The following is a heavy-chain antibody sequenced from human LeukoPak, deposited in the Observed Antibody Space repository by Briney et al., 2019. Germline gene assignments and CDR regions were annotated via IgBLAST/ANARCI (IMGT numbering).Heavy chain of an antibody. Sequence: GGSLRLSCAASGFTFSTYEMNWVRQAPGKGLEWVSYISSSGSTIYYADSVKGRFTTSRDNAKNSLYLQMNSLRAEDTAVYYCARAVEQWLVYYYYYMDVWGKGTTVTISS. CDR1: GFTFSTYE. CDR2: ISSSGSTI. CDR3: ARAVEQWLVYYYYYMDV. V-gene: IGHV3-48*03. J-gene: IGHJ6*03. D-gene: IGHD6-19*01.